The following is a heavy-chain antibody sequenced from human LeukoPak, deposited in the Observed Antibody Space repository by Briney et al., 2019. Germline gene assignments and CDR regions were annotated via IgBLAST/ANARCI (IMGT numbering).Heavy chain of an antibody. CDR2: VHFNGRT. CDR3: AKLPTGFPNWFDP. J-gene: IGHJ5*02. Sequence: KPSETLSLTCSVSGDSVISGHCCWGWVRQPPGKGLEWIASVHFNGRTYSNPSLSGRVTMSIDTSKNQFSLKVTSPTAADTAVYYCAKLPTGFPNWFDPWGLGTLVTVSS. D-gene: IGHD3-10*01. V-gene: IGHV4-39*01. CDR1: GDSVISGHCC.